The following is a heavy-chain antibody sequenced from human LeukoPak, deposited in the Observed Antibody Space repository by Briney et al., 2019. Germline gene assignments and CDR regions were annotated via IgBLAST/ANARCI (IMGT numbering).Heavy chain of an antibody. Sequence: PGGSLRLSCAASGFSFSRYWMSWIRQAPGKGLEWVSYISSSGSTIYYADSVKGRFTISRDNAKNSLYLQMNSLRVEDTAVYYCATWDYYDSSGLTWGQGTVVTVSS. CDR2: ISSSGSTI. V-gene: IGHV3-11*04. J-gene: IGHJ5*02. CDR1: GFSFSRYW. CDR3: ATWDYYDSSGLT. D-gene: IGHD3-22*01.